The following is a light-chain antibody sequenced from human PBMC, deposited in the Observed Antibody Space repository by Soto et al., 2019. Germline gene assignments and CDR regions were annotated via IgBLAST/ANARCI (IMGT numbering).Light chain of an antibody. CDR1: QSISSY. V-gene: IGKV3-11*01. J-gene: IGKJ5*01. CDR2: DAS. CDR3: QQRANWQVT. Sequence: EIVLTQSPVTLSLSPGERATLSCRASQSISSYLAWYQQKPGQAPRLLIYDASKRATGIPARFSGGGSGTDFTLTISSLEAEDFAVYYCQQRANWQVTVGQGTRLDIK.